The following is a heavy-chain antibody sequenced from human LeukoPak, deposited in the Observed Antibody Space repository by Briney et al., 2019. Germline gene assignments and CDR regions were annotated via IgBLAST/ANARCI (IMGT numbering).Heavy chain of an antibody. D-gene: IGHD5-12*01. CDR3: ARSRGYFDY. V-gene: IGHV4-61*01. CDR1: GGSVSSGSYY. CDR2: IYYSGST. Sequence: SETLSLTCTVSGGSVSSGSYYWSWIRQPPGKGLEWIGYIYYSGSTNYNPSLKSRVTISVDTSKNQFSLKLSSVTAADTAVYYCARSRGYFDYWGQGTLVTVSS. J-gene: IGHJ4*02.